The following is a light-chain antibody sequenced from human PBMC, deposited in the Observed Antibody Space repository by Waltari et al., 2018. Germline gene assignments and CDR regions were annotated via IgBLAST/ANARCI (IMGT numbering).Light chain of an antibody. V-gene: IGLV7-46*01. CDR2: RTS. Sequence: QAVVTQEPSVTVSPGGTVTLTCASSPGPVTSGLTLSWIQQKPGQAPRILISRTSDKKSWTPARFSGSLIGAKAALTLSGALPEDEADYYCLLSYSGSFYVFGTGTKVTVL. CDR3: LLSYSGSFYV. CDR1: PGPVTSGLT. J-gene: IGLJ1*01.